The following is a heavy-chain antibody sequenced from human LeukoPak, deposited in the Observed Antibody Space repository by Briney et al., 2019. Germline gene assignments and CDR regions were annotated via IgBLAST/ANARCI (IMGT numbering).Heavy chain of an antibody. V-gene: IGHV4-4*07. CDR2: IYTSGST. CDR1: GGSISSYY. Sequence: PSETLSLTCTVSGGSISSYYWSWIRQPAGKGLEWIGRIYTSGSTNYNPSLKSRATMSVDTSKNQFSLKLSSVTAADTAVYYCARGPTRGGYEEYFDYWGQGTLVTVSS. J-gene: IGHJ4*02. D-gene: IGHD5-12*01. CDR3: ARGPTRGGYEEYFDY.